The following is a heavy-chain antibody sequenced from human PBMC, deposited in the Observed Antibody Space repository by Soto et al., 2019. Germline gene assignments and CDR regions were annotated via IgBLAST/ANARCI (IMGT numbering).Heavy chain of an antibody. Sequence: QVQLVESGGGVVQPGRSLRLSCAASGFTFSSYGMHWVRQAPGKGLEWVAVISYDGSNKYYADSVKGRFTISRDNSKNTQYLQMNSLRAEDTAVYYCAKDGFVYSSSWYTNWFDPWGQGTLVTVSS. CDR2: ISYDGSNK. D-gene: IGHD6-13*01. CDR3: AKDGFVYSSSWYTNWFDP. J-gene: IGHJ5*02. CDR1: GFTFSSYG. V-gene: IGHV3-30*18.